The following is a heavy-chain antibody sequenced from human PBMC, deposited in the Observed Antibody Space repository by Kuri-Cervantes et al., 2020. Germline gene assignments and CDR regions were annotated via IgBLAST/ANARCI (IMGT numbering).Heavy chain of an antibody. J-gene: IGHJ4*02. D-gene: IGHD5-12*01. CDR3: ARAPGSGYGRPIDY. Sequence: ASVKVSCKASGYTFTSYDINWVRQATGQGLEWMGWMNPNSGNTGYAQKFQGRVTMTTDTSTSTAYMELRSLRSDDTAVYYCARAPGSGYGRPIDYWGQGTLVTVSS. V-gene: IGHV1-8*01. CDR1: GYTFTSYD. CDR2: MNPNSGNT.